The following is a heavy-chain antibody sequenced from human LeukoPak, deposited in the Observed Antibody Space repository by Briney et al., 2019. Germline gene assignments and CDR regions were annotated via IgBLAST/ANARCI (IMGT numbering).Heavy chain of an antibody. CDR2: IKQDGSER. Sequence: PGGSLRLSCEASGFTFKSYWMSWIRQAPGKGLEWVANIKQDGSERYYVDSVKGRFTISRDNAKNSLFLQMNSLRAEDTALYYFASHNEDIVVVAGGAFDIWGQGTMVTVSS. V-gene: IGHV3-7*01. D-gene: IGHD2-2*01. J-gene: IGHJ3*02. CDR3: ASHNEDIVVVAGGAFDI. CDR1: GFTFKSYW.